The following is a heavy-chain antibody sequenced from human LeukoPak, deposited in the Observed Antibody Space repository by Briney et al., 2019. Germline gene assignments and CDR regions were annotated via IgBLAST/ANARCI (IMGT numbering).Heavy chain of an antibody. CDR2: ISYDGSNK. Sequence: PGRSLRLSCAASGFSFSTYGMHWVRQAPGKGLEWVAVISYDGSNKYYADSVKGRFTISRDNSKNTLYLQMNSLRAEDTAVYYCAKMYYYGSGIDYWGQGTLVTVSS. V-gene: IGHV3-30*18. CDR1: GFSFSTYG. CDR3: AKMYYYGSGIDY. D-gene: IGHD3-10*01. J-gene: IGHJ4*02.